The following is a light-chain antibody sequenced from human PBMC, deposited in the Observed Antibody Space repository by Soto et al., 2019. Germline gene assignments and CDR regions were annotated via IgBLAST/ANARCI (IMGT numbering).Light chain of an antibody. CDR2: AAS. CDR1: QGISNY. V-gene: IGKV1-27*01. CDR3: QKYNSAPQIT. Sequence: DIQVTQSPSSLSASVGDRVTITCRASQGISNYLAWYQQKPGKVPKLLIYAASTLQSGVPSRFSGSGSGTDFTLTISSLQPEDVATYYCQKYNSAPQITFGQGTRLEIK. J-gene: IGKJ5*01.